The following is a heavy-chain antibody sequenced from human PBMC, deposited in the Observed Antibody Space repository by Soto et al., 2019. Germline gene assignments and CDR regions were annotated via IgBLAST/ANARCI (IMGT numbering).Heavy chain of an antibody. J-gene: IGHJ6*02. CDR1: GYTFTGYF. V-gene: IGHV1-2*02. D-gene: IGHD6-19*01. Sequence: GASVKVSCKASGYTFTGYFMHWVLQAPGEGLEWMGWINPYSGGADYAQSFQGRVTMTRDTSISTVYMELSRLRFDDTAVYYCAREWYSSGWYRPYGMDVWGQGTTVTVSS. CDR2: INPYSGGA. CDR3: AREWYSSGWYRPYGMDV.